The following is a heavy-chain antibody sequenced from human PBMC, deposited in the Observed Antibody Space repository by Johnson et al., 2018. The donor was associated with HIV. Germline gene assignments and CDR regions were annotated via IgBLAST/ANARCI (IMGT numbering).Heavy chain of an antibody. CDR2: VYSDGNT. Sequence: MLLVESGGGMVQPGGSLRLSCAASGLTVSTNYMSWVRQAPGRGLEWVSVVYSDGNTYYADSVKDRFTISRENSKNTLYIQMNSLRAEDPAVYHCARDLCEGGSWYRDVFDIWGQGTVVTVSS. CDR1: GLTVSTNY. CDR3: ARDLCEGGSWYRDVFDI. V-gene: IGHV3-66*01. J-gene: IGHJ3*02. D-gene: IGHD6-13*01.